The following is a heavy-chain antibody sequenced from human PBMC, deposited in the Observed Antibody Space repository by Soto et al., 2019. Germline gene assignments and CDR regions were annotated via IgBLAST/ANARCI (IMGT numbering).Heavy chain of an antibody. J-gene: IGHJ6*02. V-gene: IGHV1-8*01. CDR1: GDTFSSYV. Sequence: ASVKVSCKASGDTFSSYVINWARQATGHGLEWFGWTNPNSGDTGYAQKFQGRVNMTGESPIKVAYMEGSILRSEDTCDYFCEKETAYHYYGMEVCGQGTRFTVCS. D-gene: IGHD2-21*02. CDR2: TNPNSGDT. CDR3: EKETAYHYYGMEV.